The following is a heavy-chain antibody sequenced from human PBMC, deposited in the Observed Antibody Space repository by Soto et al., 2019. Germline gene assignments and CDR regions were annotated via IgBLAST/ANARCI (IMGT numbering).Heavy chain of an antibody. CDR1: GFAFSGSA. V-gene: IGHV3-73*02. CDR3: TRLAYDTRGSYHDY. CDR2: IRSKSNSYAT. Sequence: EVQLVESGGGLVQPGGSLKLSCAASGFAFSGSAMHWVRQASGKGLEWVGRIRSKSNSYATVYAASIEGRFTISRDDSTNTAYLHMNNLKTEDTAVYFCTRLAYDTRGSYHDYWGQGTLVTVSS. D-gene: IGHD3-22*01. J-gene: IGHJ4*02.